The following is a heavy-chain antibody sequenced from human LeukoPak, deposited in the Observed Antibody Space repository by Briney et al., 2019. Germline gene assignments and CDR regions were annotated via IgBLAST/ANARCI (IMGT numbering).Heavy chain of an antibody. CDR1: GGSISSYY. CDR3: ARVKWVRGAFDY. J-gene: IGHJ4*02. V-gene: IGHV4-59*01. Sequence: SETLSLTCTVSGGSISSYYWSWIRQPPWKGLEWIGYIYYSGSTNYNPSLKSRVTISVDTSKNQFSLKLSSVTAADTAVYYCARVKWVRGAFDYWGQGTLVTVSS. D-gene: IGHD3-10*01. CDR2: IYYSGST.